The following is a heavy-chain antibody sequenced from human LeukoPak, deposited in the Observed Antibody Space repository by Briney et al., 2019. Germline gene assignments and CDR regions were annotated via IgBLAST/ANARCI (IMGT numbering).Heavy chain of an antibody. V-gene: IGHV4-61*02. Sequence: SQALSLTCTVSGGSISSGSYYWSWIRQPAGKGLEWIGRIDTSGSTNYNPSLKSRVTMSVDTSKNQFSLKLSSVTAADTAVYYCANLRYGFDYWGQGTLVTVSS. CDR2: IDTSGST. J-gene: IGHJ4*02. CDR3: ANLRYGFDY. D-gene: IGHD4-17*01. CDR1: GGSISSGSYY.